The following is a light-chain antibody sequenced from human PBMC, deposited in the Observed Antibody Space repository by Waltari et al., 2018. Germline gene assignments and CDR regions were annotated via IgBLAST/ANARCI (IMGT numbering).Light chain of an antibody. Sequence: DIVLTQSPAILSLSPGERASLSCRASQSVTNYLAWYQQKPGQAPRLLIYDTSNRATGIPARFSGSGCGTDFTLTISSLEPEDFAVYYWQQRRDAPLTFGGGTKVEIK. CDR3: QQRRDAPLT. CDR1: QSVTNY. J-gene: IGKJ4*01. V-gene: IGKV3-11*01. CDR2: DTS.